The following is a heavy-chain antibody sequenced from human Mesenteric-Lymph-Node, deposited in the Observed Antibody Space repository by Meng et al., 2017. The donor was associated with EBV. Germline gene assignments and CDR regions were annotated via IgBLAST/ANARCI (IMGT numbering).Heavy chain of an antibody. J-gene: IGHJ4*02. CDR3: ARRREYSSGWPIDY. D-gene: IGHD6-19*01. CDR1: GDSVTSTNG. Sequence: QVRWRRSVPGLGKRSGSRPLTGAVSGDSVTSTNGWSGVRQPPGKGLEWIGEIFHSGITNYNPSLKSRINLSVDKSKNLFSLNLSSVTAADTAVYFCARRREYSSGWPIDYWGQGTLVTVSS. CDR2: IFHSGIT. V-gene: IGHV4-4*02.